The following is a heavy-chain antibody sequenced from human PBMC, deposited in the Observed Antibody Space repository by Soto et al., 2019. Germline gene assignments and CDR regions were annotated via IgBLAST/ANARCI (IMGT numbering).Heavy chain of an antibody. D-gene: IGHD4-17*01. J-gene: IGHJ6*02. Sequence: QVQLVESGGGVVQPGRSLRLSCAASGFTFSSYGMHWVRQAPGKGLEWVAVIWYDGSNKYYADSVKGRFTISRDNSKNTLYLQMNSLRAEDTAVYYCASSDYGDYAYYYYGMDVWGQGTTVTVSS. V-gene: IGHV3-33*01. CDR3: ASSDYGDYAYYYYGMDV. CDR2: IWYDGSNK. CDR1: GFTFSSYG.